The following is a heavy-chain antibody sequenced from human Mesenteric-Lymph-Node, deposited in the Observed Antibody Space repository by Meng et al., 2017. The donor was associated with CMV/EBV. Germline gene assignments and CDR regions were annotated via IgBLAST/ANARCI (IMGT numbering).Heavy chain of an antibody. CDR1: GYTFTSYG. Sequence: ASVKVSCKASGYTFTSYGISWVRQAPGQGLEWMGWISAYNGNTNYAQKLQGRVTMTTDTSTSTAYMELRSLRSDDTAVYYCARDPYYDFWSGYYYYYGMDVWGQGTTVTV. D-gene: IGHD3-3*01. CDR3: ARDPYYDFWSGYYYYYGMDV. CDR2: ISAYNGNT. V-gene: IGHV1-18*01. J-gene: IGHJ6*02.